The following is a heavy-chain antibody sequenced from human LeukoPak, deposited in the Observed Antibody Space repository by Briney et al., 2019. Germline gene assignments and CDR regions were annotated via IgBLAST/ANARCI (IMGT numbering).Heavy chain of an antibody. CDR1: GGSISSYY. Sequence: PSETLSLTCTVSGGSISSYYWSWIRQPPGKGLEWIGYIYYSGSTNYNPSLKSRVTISVDTSKNQFSLKLSSVTAADTAVYYCARDRAYSNSFDYWGQGTLVTVSS. CDR2: IYYSGST. D-gene: IGHD4-11*01. CDR3: ARDRAYSNSFDY. J-gene: IGHJ4*02. V-gene: IGHV4-59*01.